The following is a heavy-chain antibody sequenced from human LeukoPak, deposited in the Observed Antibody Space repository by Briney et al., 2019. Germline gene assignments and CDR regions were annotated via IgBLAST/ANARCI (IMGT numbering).Heavy chain of an antibody. D-gene: IGHD6-19*01. V-gene: IGHV4-30-4*01. CDR1: GGSISSGDYY. J-gene: IGHJ4*02. CDR2: IYYSGST. CDR3: ARGLGWYFDY. Sequence: SETLSLTCTVSGGSISSGDYYWSWIRQPPGKGLEWIGYIYYSGSTNYNPSLKSRVTISVDKSKNQFSLKLSSVTAADTAVYYCARGLGWYFDYWGQGTLVTVSS.